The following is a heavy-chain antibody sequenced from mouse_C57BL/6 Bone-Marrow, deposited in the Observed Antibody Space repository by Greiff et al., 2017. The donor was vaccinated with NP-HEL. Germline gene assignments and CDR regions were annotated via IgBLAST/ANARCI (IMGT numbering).Heavy chain of an antibody. D-gene: IGHD1-1*01. Sequence: EVQVVESGGGLVQPKGSLKLSCAASGFTFNTYAMHWVRQAPGQGLEWVARIRSKSSNYATYYADSVKDRFTISRDDSQSMLYLQMNNLKTEDTAMYYGVTPPIYYYGSSYAMDYWGQGTSVTVSA. CDR2: IRSKSSNYAT. CDR1: GFTFNTYA. CDR3: VTPPIYYYGSSYAMDY. V-gene: IGHV10-3*01. J-gene: IGHJ4*01.